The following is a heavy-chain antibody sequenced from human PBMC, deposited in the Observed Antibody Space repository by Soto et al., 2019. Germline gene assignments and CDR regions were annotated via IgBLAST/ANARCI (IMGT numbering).Heavy chain of an antibody. J-gene: IGHJ4*02. CDR1: GFSLSTSGMC. V-gene: IGHV2-70*11. D-gene: IGHD2-2*03. CDR2: IDWDDDK. CDR3: AGIGYCSSASCGYFDY. Sequence: SGPTLVNPTQTLTLTCTFSGFSLSTSGMCVSWIRQPPGKALEWLARIDWDDDKYYSTSLKTRLTISKDTSTNQVVLTMTNMDPVDTATYYCAGIGYCSSASCGYFDYWGQGTLVTGSS.